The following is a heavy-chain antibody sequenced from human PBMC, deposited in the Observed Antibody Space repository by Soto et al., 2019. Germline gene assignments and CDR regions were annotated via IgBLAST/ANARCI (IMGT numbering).Heavy chain of an antibody. V-gene: IGHV1-46*01. CDR3: ARDQGDGYNYSRGGYGMDV. CDR1: GYTFTSYY. J-gene: IGHJ6*02. CDR2: INPSGGST. Sequence: ASVKVSCNASGYTFTSYYMHWVRQAPGQELEWMGIINPSGGSTSYAQKFQGRVTMTRDTSTSTVYMELSSLRSEDTAVYYCARDQGDGYNYSRGGYGMDVWGQGTTVTVSS. D-gene: IGHD1-1*01.